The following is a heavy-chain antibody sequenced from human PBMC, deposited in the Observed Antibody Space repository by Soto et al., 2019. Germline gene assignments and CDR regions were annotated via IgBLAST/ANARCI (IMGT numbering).Heavy chain of an antibody. Sequence: SETLSLTCTVSSGSVSIGGYFLSWIRQLPGKGLEWIGYIYHTGSTFYNPSLKSRVTISLDTSRSRFSLRLTSVTAADTAMYFCAGSSECSMFDYWGPGTMVTVSS. CDR3: AGSSECSMFDY. V-gene: IGHV4-31*03. CDR1: SGSVSIGGYF. CDR2: IYHTGST. D-gene: IGHD2-2*01. J-gene: IGHJ4*02.